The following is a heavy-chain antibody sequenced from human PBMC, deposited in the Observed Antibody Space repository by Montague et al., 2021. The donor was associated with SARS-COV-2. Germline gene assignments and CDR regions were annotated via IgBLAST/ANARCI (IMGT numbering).Heavy chain of an antibody. CDR3: AKRPPGADN. V-gene: IGHV3-23*01. CDR2: ISKSGEST. Sequence: SWIRQPPGKALEWVSSISKSGESTFYADSVKGRFTISGDNSKNTLYLQVNSLRAEDTAVYYCAKRPPGADNWGQGTLVTVSS. D-gene: IGHD1-26*01. J-gene: IGHJ4*02.